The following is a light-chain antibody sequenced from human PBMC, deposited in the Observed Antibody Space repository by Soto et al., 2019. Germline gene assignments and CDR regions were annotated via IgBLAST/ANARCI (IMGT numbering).Light chain of an antibody. J-gene: IGKJ5*01. V-gene: IGKV3-15*01. Sequence: IVMTQSPATLSVSPGEGVTLSCRASQSVRSHLAWYQQKPGQPPRLLIYGASTRATGIPARFSGSGFGTEFTLTISSPQSEDFAVYYCQQYKNWPLFGQGTRLEIK. CDR1: QSVRSH. CDR2: GAS. CDR3: QQYKNWPL.